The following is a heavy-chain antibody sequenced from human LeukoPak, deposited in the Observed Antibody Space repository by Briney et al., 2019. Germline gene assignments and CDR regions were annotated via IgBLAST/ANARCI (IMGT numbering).Heavy chain of an antibody. CDR3: ARHWSSGYYSAPLYFDY. J-gene: IGHJ4*02. V-gene: IGHV4-59*08. Sequence: SETLSLTCTVSGGSISSYYWSWIRQPPGKGLEWIGYIYYSGSTNYNPSLKSRVTIPVDTSKNQFSLKLSSVTAADTAVYYCARHWSSGYYSAPLYFDYWGQGTLVTVSS. D-gene: IGHD3-22*01. CDR2: IYYSGST. CDR1: GGSISSYY.